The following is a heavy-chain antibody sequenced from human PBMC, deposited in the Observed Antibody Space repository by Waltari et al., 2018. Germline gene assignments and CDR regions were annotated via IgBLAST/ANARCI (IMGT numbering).Heavy chain of an antibody. J-gene: IGHJ4*02. D-gene: IGHD3-3*01. V-gene: IGHV6-1*01. CDR1: GDRVSSNSAA. CDR3: ARETYYDFWSGYEAFDY. Sequence: QVQLQQSGPGLVKPSQTLSLTCAISGDRVSSNSAAWNWIRQSQARGLEWLGRTYYRSKWYNDYAVSVKSRITINPDTSKNQFSLQLNSVTPEDTAVYYCARETYYDFWSGYEAFDYWGQGTLVTVSS. CDR2: TYYRSKWYN.